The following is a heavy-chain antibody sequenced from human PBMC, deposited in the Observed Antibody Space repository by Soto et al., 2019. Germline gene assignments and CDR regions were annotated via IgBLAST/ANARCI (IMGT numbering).Heavy chain of an antibody. Sequence: EVQLLESGGGLVQPGGSLRLSCAASGFKFYSYAMNWVRQAPVTGLEWVSGIDGSAVVTYYADSVKGRFAISRDNSGNTLHLHMHSLRVEDKAVSYCAKEGELIHAEIYHWGQGALVTVSS. J-gene: IGHJ5*02. D-gene: IGHD3-16*01. CDR1: GFKFYSYA. V-gene: IGHV3-23*01. CDR2: IDGSAVVT. CDR3: AKEGELIHAEIYH.